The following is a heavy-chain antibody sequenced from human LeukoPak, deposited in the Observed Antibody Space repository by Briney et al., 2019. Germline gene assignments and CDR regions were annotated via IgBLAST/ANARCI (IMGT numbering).Heavy chain of an antibody. D-gene: IGHD6-19*01. J-gene: IGHJ4*02. CDR2: ISGDNGNT. CDR3: ARDEAVAFDY. Sequence: ASVKLSCKASGYTFTSYGISWVRQAPGQGLEWMGWISGDNGNTNYAQKLQGRVSMTTDTSTSTAYMEVRSLRSDDTAVYYCARDEAVAFDYWGQGTLVTVSS. V-gene: IGHV1-18*01. CDR1: GYTFTSYG.